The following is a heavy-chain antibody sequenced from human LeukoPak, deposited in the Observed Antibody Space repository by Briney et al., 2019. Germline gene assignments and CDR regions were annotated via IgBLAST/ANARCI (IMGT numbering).Heavy chain of an antibody. CDR2: INPNSGGT. V-gene: IGHV1-2*02. D-gene: IGHD2-2*01. J-gene: IGHJ4*02. Sequence: APVKVSCKASGYTFTGYYMHWVRQAPGQGLEWMGWINPNSGGTNYAQKFQGRVTMTRDTSISTAYTELSRLRSDDTAVYYCVIVVVPGSGDDYWGQGTLVTVSS. CDR3: VIVVVPGSGDDY. CDR1: GYTFTGYY.